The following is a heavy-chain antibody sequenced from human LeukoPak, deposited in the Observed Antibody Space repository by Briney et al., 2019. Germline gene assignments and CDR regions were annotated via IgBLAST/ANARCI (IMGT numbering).Heavy chain of an antibody. J-gene: IGHJ4*02. CDR3: ARGGVSRPTLYDY. V-gene: IGHV3-74*01. CDR2: INGDGSST. D-gene: IGHD2-15*01. Sequence: GGSLRLSCVASGFTFSSYWMHWVRQVPGKGLVWVSHINGDGSSTSYADSVKGRLTISRDNAKNTLFLQMNSLRAEDTAVYYCARGGVSRPTLYDYWGQGTLVTVSS. CDR1: GFTFSSYW.